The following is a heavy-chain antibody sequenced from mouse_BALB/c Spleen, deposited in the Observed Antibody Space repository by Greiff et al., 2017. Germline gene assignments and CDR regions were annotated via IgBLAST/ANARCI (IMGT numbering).Heavy chain of an antibody. D-gene: IGHD1-2*01. CDR3: AREVLRPYYYALDY. V-gene: IGHV1-14*01. J-gene: IGHJ4*01. CDR1: GYTFNNYV. CDR2: INPYNDGT. Sequence: VQLQQSGPELVKPGASVKMSCKASGYTFNNYVMHWVKQKPGQGLEWIGYINPYNDGTKYNEKFKGKATLTSDKSSSTAYMELSSLTSEDSAVYYGAREVLRPYYYALDYWGQGTSVTVSS.